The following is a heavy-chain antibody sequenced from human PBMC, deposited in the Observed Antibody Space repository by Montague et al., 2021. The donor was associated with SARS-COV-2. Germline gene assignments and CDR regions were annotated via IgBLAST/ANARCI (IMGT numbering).Heavy chain of an antibody. Sequence: SETLSLTCAVYGGSFSGYHWSWIRQPSGKGLEWIGEINHSGSTNYNPSLKSRVTISVDTSKNQFSLKLSSVTAADTAVYYCARGYQLRFLEWSSRQSTFDYWGQGTLVTVSS. J-gene: IGHJ4*02. D-gene: IGHD3-3*01. CDR2: INHSGST. CDR3: ARGYQLRFLEWSSRQSTFDY. CDR1: GGSFSGYH. V-gene: IGHV4-34*01.